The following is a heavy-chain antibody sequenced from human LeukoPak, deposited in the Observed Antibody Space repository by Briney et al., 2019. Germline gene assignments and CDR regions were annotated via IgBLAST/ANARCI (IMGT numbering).Heavy chain of an antibody. CDR1: GFTFSSYS. J-gene: IGHJ4*02. D-gene: IGHD3-16*02. CDR2: ISSSSSYI. V-gene: IGHV3-21*01. CDR3: ARSEEYYDYVWGSYRYTLDY. Sequence: GGSLRLSCAASGFTFSSYSMNWVRQAPGKGLEWVSSISSSSSYIYYADSVKGRFTISRDNAKNSLYLQMNSLRAEDTAVYYCARSEEYYDYVWGSYRYTLDYWGQGTLVTVSS.